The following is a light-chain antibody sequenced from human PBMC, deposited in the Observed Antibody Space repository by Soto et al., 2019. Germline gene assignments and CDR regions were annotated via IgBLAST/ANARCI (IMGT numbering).Light chain of an antibody. CDR2: GAS. CDR3: QQYNNWPWT. V-gene: IGKV3-15*01. CDR1: QSARSS. J-gene: IGKJ1*01. Sequence: EIELTQSPATLSLSPGERATLSCRASQSARSSLAWYQQKPGQAPRLLIYGASTRATGIPARFSGSGSGTDFTLTISGLQSEDSAVYYCQQYNNWPWTFGPGTKVDIK.